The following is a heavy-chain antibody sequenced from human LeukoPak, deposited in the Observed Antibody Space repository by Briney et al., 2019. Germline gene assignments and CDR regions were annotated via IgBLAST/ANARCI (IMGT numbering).Heavy chain of an antibody. V-gene: IGHV4-39*01. CDR3: ARQGSYYYDSSCYYAKGYFDY. Sequence: SETLSLTCTVSGGSISSSSYYWGWLRQPPGTGLEWIGSIYYSGSTYYNPSLKSRVTISVDTSKNQFSLKLSSVTAADTAVYYCARQGSYYYDSSCYYAKGYFDYWGQGTQVTVSS. D-gene: IGHD3-22*01. CDR2: IYYSGST. CDR1: GGSISSSSYY. J-gene: IGHJ4*02.